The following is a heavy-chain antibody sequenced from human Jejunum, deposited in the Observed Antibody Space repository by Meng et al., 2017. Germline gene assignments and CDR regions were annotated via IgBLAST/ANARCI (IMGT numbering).Heavy chain of an antibody. CDR2: IRSNAYGGTT. CDR3: TKDLNPSGSFYRGEY. D-gene: IGHD3-10*01. J-gene: IGHJ4*02. V-gene: IGHV3-49*04. CDR1: GFTFRDYA. Sequence: GESLKISCITSGFTFRDYALSWVRQAPGKGLEWVGLIRSNAYGGTTEYAASVKGRFTISRDDSKSLVYLQMNSLTAEDTAVYYCTKDLNPSGSFYRGEYWGQGTLVTVSS.